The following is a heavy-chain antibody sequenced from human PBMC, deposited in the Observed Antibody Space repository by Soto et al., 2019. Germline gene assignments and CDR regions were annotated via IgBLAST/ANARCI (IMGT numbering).Heavy chain of an antibody. CDR2: ISAYNGNT. CDR3: ASERSRRDDAFDI. CDR1: CYTFTSYG. Sequence: ASVKVSCRTSCYTFTSYGISCGRRPPGQGLEWMGWISAYNGNTNYAQKLRGRVTMTTDTSTSTAYMELRSLRSDDTAVYYCASERSRRDDAFDIWGQGTMVTVSS. V-gene: IGHV1-18*01. J-gene: IGHJ3*02.